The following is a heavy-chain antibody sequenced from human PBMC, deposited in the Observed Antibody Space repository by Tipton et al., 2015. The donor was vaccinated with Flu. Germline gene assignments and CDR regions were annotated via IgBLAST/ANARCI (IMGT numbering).Heavy chain of an antibody. J-gene: IGHJ1*01. Sequence: LRLSCSVSGDSINGAYSFWTWIRQPAGKGLQWVGRISSTGETDYNVPFKGRVSVSMDTSKNQFSLRLRSVTAEDTAVYYCARHGCSGGSCPFQHWGQGTLVTVSS. V-gene: IGHV4-61*02. CDR3: ARHGCSGGSCPFQH. CDR1: GDSINGAYSF. CDR2: ISSTGET. D-gene: IGHD2-15*01.